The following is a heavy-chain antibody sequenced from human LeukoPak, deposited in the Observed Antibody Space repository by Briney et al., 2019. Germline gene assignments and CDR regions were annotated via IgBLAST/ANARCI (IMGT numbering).Heavy chain of an antibody. CDR2: INPNNGDT. CDR3: ARDKGGRYYPPDY. J-gene: IGHJ4*02. D-gene: IGHD1-26*01. CDR1: GYAFSVYY. V-gene: IGHV1-2*02. Sequence: ASVTVSCKTSGYAFSVYYIHWVRQAPGQGLEWMGWINPNNGDTVYEQKFQGRVTVTRDTSITTAYMELNRLKSDDTAVYYCARDKGGRYYPPDYWGQGTPVTVSS.